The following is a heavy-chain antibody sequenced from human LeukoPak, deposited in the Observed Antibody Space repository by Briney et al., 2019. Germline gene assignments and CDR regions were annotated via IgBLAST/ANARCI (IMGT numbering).Heavy chain of an antibody. CDR1: GFTFSSYA. Sequence: GGSLRLSCAASGFTFSSYAMSWVRQAPGKGLEWVSAISGSGGSTYYADSVKGRFTISRDNSKNTLSLQMNSQRAEDTAVYYCAKSARDGYSYTYWGQGTLVTVSS. CDR3: AKSARDGYSYTY. V-gene: IGHV3-23*01. D-gene: IGHD5-18*01. CDR2: ISGSGGST. J-gene: IGHJ4*02.